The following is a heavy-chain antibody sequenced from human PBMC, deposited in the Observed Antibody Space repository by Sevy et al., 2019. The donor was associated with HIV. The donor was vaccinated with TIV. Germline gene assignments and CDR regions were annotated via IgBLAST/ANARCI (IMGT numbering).Heavy chain of an antibody. Sequence: GGSLRLSCASSGFTFSNYGMHWVRQAPGKGLEWVAFIRYDGSNKYYSDSVKGRFTISRDNSKNTLYLQMNSLRPEDTAVYFCAKDRKVLLVVYAIPFDAIDIWGQGTLVTVSS. CDR3: AKDRKVLLVVYAIPFDAIDI. V-gene: IGHV3-30*02. CDR2: IRYDGSNK. D-gene: IGHD2-8*02. CDR1: GFTFSNYG. J-gene: IGHJ3*02.